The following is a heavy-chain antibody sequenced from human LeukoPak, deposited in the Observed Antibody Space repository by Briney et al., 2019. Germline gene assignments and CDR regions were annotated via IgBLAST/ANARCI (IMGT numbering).Heavy chain of an antibody. V-gene: IGHV4-59*05. CDR2: IYYSGST. Sequence: SETLSLTCTISGGSISGYYWSWIRQPAGKGLEWIGSIYYSGSTYYNPSLKSRVTISVDTSKNQFSLKLSSVTAADTAVYYCARQGYYDSSGYIFDYWGQGTLVTVSS. CDR3: ARQGYYDSSGYIFDY. D-gene: IGHD3-22*01. CDR1: GGSISGYY. J-gene: IGHJ4*02.